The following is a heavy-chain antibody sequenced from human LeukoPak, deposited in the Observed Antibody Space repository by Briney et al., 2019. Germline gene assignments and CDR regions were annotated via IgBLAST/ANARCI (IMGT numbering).Heavy chain of an antibody. CDR1: GFTFSSYA. CDR2: ISYDGSNK. V-gene: IGHV3-30-3*01. D-gene: IGHD1-26*01. J-gene: IGHJ4*02. CDR3: ASTRSYWHFDY. Sequence: GGSLRLSCAASGFTFSSYAMHWVRQAPGKGLEWVAVISYDGSNKYYADSVKGRFTISRDNSKNTLYLQMNSLRAEDTAVYYCASTRSYWHFDYWGQGTLVTVSS.